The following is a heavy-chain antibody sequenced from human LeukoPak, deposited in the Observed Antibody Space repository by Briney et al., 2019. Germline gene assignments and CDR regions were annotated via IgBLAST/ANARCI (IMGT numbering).Heavy chain of an antibody. D-gene: IGHD6-13*01. Sequence: GGSLRLSCAASGFTFSSYSMNWVRQAPGRGLEWVSYISGSSGTTYYADSVQGRFTISRDNAKNSLHLQMNSLRAEDTAVYYCARDSSSWYYWGQGALVTVSS. CDR3: ARDSSSWYY. V-gene: IGHV3-48*01. CDR2: ISGSSGTT. CDR1: GFTFSSYS. J-gene: IGHJ4*02.